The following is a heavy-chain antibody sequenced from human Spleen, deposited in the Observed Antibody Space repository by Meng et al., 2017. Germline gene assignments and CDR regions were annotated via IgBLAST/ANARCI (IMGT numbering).Heavy chain of an antibody. V-gene: IGHV4-59*12. CDR1: GGSISSYY. D-gene: IGHD3-22*01. CDR2: IYYSGST. Sequence: GSLRLSCTVSGGSISSYYWSWIRQPPGKGLEWIGYIYYSGSTNYNPSLKSRVTISVDTSKNQFSLKLSSVTAADTAVYYCARDFLWDYYDGSGYYAFDIWGQGTMVTVSS. J-gene: IGHJ3*02. CDR3: ARDFLWDYYDGSGYYAFDI.